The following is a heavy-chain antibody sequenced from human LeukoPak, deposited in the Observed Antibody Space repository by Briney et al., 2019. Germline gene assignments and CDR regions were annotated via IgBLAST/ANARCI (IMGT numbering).Heavy chain of an antibody. CDR1: GFSFDDYA. V-gene: IGHV3-9*01. Sequence: PGGSLRLSCAASGFSFDDYAMPWVRQGPGKGLEWVSGISWNSGSIGYADSAKGRFTISRDNAKNSLYLQMNSLRAEDTALYYCAKDVVQYYDSSGYMGYWGQGTLVTVSS. D-gene: IGHD3-22*01. CDR3: AKDVVQYYDSSGYMGY. CDR2: ISWNSGSI. J-gene: IGHJ4*02.